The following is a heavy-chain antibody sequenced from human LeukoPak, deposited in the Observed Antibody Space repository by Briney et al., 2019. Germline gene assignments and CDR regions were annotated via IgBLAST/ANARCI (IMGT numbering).Heavy chain of an antibody. CDR1: GGSISSGSYY. J-gene: IGHJ6*03. V-gene: IGHV4-61*01. CDR2: IYYSGST. CDR3: ARDAMVRGVNYMDV. Sequence: PSETLSLTCTVSGGSISSGSYYWSWIRQPPGKGLEWIGYIYYSGSTNYNPSLKSRVTISVDTSKNQFSLKLSSVTAADTAVYYCARDAMVRGVNYMDVWGKGTTVTISS. D-gene: IGHD3-10*01.